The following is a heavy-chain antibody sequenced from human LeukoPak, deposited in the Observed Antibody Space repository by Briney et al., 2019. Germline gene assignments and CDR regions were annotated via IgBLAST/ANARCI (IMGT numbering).Heavy chain of an antibody. Sequence: SETLSLTCAVYGGSFSGYYWSWIRQPPGKGLERIGEINHSGSTNYNPSLKSRVTISVDTSKNQFSLKLSSVTAADTAVYYCAREADSSGYFGDAFDIWGQGTMVTVSS. CDR2: INHSGST. CDR3: AREADSSGYFGDAFDI. CDR1: GGSFSGYY. J-gene: IGHJ3*02. D-gene: IGHD3-22*01. V-gene: IGHV4-34*01.